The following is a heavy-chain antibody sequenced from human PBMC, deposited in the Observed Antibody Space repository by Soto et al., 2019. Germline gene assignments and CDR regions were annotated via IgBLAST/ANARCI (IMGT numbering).Heavy chain of an antibody. V-gene: IGHV5-51*01. CDR3: TRHPTLTDAFGI. D-gene: IGHD2-15*01. J-gene: IGHJ3*02. CDR1: GYSFTNYW. Sequence: GESLKISCKGSGYSFTNYWIGWVRQMPGKGLEWMGIIFPSDSDTRYSPSFQGQVTISADKSISTAYLQWSSLQASDTAMFYCTRHPTLTDAFGICGQGTMVTVSS. CDR2: IFPSDSDT.